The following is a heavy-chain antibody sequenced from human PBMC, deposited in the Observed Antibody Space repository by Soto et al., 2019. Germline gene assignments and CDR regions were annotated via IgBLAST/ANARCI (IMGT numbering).Heavy chain of an antibody. D-gene: IGHD2-15*01. CDR2: ISGSGGST. V-gene: IGHV3-23*01. CDR3: AKLDDNVGAVY. Sequence: VSLILSCAASGFTFGSHGMSWVRQAPGKGLEWVSSISGSGGSTYYTDSVKGRFTISRDNSKNTLYLQMNSLRAEDTALYYCAKLDDNVGAVYWGQGTQVTVSS. CDR1: GFTFGSHG. J-gene: IGHJ4*02.